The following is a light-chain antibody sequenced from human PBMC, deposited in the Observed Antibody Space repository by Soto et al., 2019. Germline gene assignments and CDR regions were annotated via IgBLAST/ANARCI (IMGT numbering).Light chain of an antibody. V-gene: IGKV3-11*01. Sequence: EIVLTQSPATLSLSPGERATLSCRASQTVSSYLAWYQQKPGQAPRLLIYDASNRATGIPARFTGRGSGTDFTITISSLEPEDFPVYYCQQRSNWPLTFGGGTKVEIK. CDR2: DAS. CDR3: QQRSNWPLT. CDR1: QTVSSY. J-gene: IGKJ4*01.